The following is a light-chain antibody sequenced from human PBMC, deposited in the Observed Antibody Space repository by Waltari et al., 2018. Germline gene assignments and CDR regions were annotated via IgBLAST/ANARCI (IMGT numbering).Light chain of an antibody. CDR1: SSDIGDNY. J-gene: IGLJ3*02. V-gene: IGLV1-51*02. CDR2: EDE. CDR3: ATWDSSLRAEV. Sequence: QSVLTQPPSVSAAPGQRVTISCSGSSSDIGDNYVSWYQQVPGTAPKLLVYEDENGRSEIPDRFSASKSGTSATLAITGLQTGDEADYYCATWDSSLRAEVFGGGTKLTVL.